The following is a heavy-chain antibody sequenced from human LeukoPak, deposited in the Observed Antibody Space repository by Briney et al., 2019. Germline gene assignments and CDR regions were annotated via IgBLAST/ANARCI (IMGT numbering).Heavy chain of an antibody. V-gene: IGHV1-2*02. CDR1: GYTFTDYY. CDR2: INPDDGDT. J-gene: IGHJ4*02. Sequence: ASVQVSCKASGYTFTDYYMHWVRQAPGQGFEWMGWINPDDGDTNYAQKFQGRVTMTRDTSISTAHMEVSRLRSDDTAVYYCARANFLYCSSSTCLFDYWGQGTLVTVSS. D-gene: IGHD2-2*01. CDR3: ARANFLYCSSSTCLFDY.